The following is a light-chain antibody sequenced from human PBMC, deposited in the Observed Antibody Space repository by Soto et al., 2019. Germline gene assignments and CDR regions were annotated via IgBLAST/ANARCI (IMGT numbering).Light chain of an antibody. CDR1: QSVNAY. CDR3: QQHLGRHT. J-gene: IGKJ1*01. V-gene: IGKV3-11*01. CDR2: DAS. Sequence: SVLTQSPGTLSLSPGERATLSCRASQSVNAYLAWYQQKPGQAPRLLIYDASVRATGIPARFSGSGSGTDFTLTISSLEPEDSAVYYCQQHLGRHTFGQGTKVDIK.